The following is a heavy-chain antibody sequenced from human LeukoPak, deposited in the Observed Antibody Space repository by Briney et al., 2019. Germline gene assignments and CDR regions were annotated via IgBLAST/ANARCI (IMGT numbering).Heavy chain of an antibody. CDR3: ARVLYCSSTSCYDEESWFDP. D-gene: IGHD2-2*01. CDR1: GYTFTSYG. J-gene: IGHJ5*02. Sequence: ASVKVSXKASGYTFTSYGISWVRQAPGQGLEWMGWISAYNGNTNYAQKLQGRVTMTTDTSTSTAYMELRSLRSDDTAVYYCARVLYCSSTSCYDEESWFDPWGQGTLVTVSS. CDR2: ISAYNGNT. V-gene: IGHV1-18*01.